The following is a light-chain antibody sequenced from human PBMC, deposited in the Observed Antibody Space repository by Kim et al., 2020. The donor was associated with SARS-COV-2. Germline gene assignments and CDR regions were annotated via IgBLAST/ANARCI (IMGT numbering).Light chain of an antibody. CDR2: AAS. CDR3: QKYNSAPPWT. V-gene: IGKV1-27*01. Sequence: SVGDRVTITCRASQGISNYLAWYQQKPGKVPKLLIYAASTLQSGVPSRFSGSGSGTDFTLTISSLQPEDVATYYCQKYNSAPPWTFGPGTKVDIK. J-gene: IGKJ3*01. CDR1: QGISNY.